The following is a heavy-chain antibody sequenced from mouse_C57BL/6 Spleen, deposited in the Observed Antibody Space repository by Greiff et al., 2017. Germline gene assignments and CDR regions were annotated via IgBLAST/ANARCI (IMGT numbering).Heavy chain of an antibody. V-gene: IGHV1-22*01. CDR3: ARRGYGSSYVGAMDY. CDR1: GYTFTDYN. Sequence: VHVKQSGPELVKPGASVKMSCKASGYTFTDYNMHWVKQSHGKSLEWIGYINPNNGGTSYNQKFKGKATLTVNKSSSTAYMELRSLTSEDSAVYYCARRGYGSSYVGAMDYWGQGTSVTVSS. D-gene: IGHD1-1*01. J-gene: IGHJ4*01. CDR2: INPNNGGT.